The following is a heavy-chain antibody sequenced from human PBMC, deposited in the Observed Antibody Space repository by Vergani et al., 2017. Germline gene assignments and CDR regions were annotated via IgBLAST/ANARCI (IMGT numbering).Heavy chain of an antibody. CDR2: VKDSGYF. CDR3: ARSIVSRNAPDYFDN. CDR1: GGPLSGYY. Sequence: QVQLQESGPGLVRPSETLSLTCTVSGGPLSGYYWNWIRQTPGEGLYWIGYVKDSGYFNYNPSLKTRVSMSSDTSNNQFSLLLSSVTVADTAVYYCARSIVSRNAPDYFDNWGQGTLVTVSS. V-gene: IGHV4-59*01. D-gene: IGHD1-14*01. J-gene: IGHJ4*02.